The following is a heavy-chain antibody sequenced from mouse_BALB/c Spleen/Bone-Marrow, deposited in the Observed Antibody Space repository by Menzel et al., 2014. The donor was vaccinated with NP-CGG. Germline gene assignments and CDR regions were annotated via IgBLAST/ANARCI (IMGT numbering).Heavy chain of an antibody. CDR2: INNGGGST. CDR1: GFTFSSYT. J-gene: IGHJ3*01. CDR3: ATGTFAY. D-gene: IGHD4-1*01. Sequence: EVKLVESGGVLVQPGGSLKLSCAASGFTFSSYTMSWVRQTPEKRLEWVAYINNGGGSTYYPDTVKGRFTISRDNAKNTLYLQMSSLKSEDTAMYYCATGTFAYWGQGTLVTVSA. V-gene: IGHV5-12-2*01.